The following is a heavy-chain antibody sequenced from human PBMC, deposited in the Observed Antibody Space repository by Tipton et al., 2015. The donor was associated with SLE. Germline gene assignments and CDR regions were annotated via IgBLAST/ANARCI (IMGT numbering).Heavy chain of an antibody. CDR3: ATRQGSDY. J-gene: IGHJ4*02. D-gene: IGHD3-10*01. Sequence: SLRLSCAGSGFTFGDYAMSWFRQAPGKGLEWVGFIRSKAYDGATEYAASVKGRVTISRDDSKSIAYLQMNSLKSEDTGVYYCATRQGSDYWGQGTLVTVSS. CDR2: IRSKAYDGAT. CDR1: GFTFGDYA. V-gene: IGHV3-49*03.